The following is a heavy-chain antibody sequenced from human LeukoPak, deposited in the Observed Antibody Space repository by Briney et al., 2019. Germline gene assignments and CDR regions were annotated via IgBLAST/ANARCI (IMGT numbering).Heavy chain of an antibody. D-gene: IGHD6-19*01. Sequence: GGSLRLSCAASGFGFSSYEMNWVRQAPGKGLEWVSAMSGNGDTIVYANSVKGRFTISRDNSKNTLYLRMNSLRAEDTAVYYCAKAGGTSAWHVGDWGQGTLVTVSS. CDR1: GFGFSSYE. V-gene: IGHV3-23*01. CDR2: MSGNGDTI. J-gene: IGHJ4*02. CDR3: AKAGGTSAWHVGD.